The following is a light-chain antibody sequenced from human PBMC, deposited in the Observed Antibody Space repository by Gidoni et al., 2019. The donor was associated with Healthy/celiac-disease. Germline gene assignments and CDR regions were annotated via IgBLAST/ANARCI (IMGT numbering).Light chain of an antibody. CDR1: QSVSSSY. CDR3: QQYGSSPWT. V-gene: IGKV3-20*01. J-gene: IGKJ1*01. Sequence: EIVLTQSPGTLSLSPGERATLSCRASQSVSSSYLAWYQQKPGQAPRPLIYGASSRATGIPDRFSGSGSGTDFTLTNSRLEPEDFAVYYCQQYGSSPWTFGQGTKVEIK. CDR2: GAS.